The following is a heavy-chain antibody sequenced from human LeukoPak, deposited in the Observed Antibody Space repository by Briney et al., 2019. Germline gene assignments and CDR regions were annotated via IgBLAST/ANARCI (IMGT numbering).Heavy chain of an antibody. CDR1: GESFSGYY. V-gene: IGHV4-34*01. D-gene: IGHD4-23*01. Sequence: SETLSLTCAVYGESFSGYYWSWIRQPPGKGLEWIGETDQSGSTSYNPSLKSRVTISVDTSNNQFSLKLTSVTAADTAVYYCARGSVVITLYYYYYYMDVWGKGTTVTVSS. J-gene: IGHJ6*03. CDR2: TDQSGST. CDR3: ARGSVVITLYYYYYYMDV.